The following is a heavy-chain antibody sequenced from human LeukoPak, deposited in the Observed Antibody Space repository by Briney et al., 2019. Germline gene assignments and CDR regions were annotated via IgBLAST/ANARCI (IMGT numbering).Heavy chain of an antibody. CDR3: AKVLRFLEWPNGMDV. V-gene: IGHV3-23*01. Sequence: GGSLRLSCAASGFTFSSYAMSWVRQAPGKGLEWDSAISGSGGSTYYADSVKGRFTISRDNSKNTLYLQMNSLRAEDTAVYYCAKVLRFLEWPNGMDVLGQGTTVTVSS. J-gene: IGHJ6*02. CDR1: GFTFSSYA. D-gene: IGHD3-3*01. CDR2: ISGSGGST.